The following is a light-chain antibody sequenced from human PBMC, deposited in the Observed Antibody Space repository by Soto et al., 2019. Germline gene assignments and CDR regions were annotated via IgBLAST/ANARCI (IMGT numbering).Light chain of an antibody. V-gene: IGKV3-15*01. CDR2: GAS. CDR3: QQYNEWPPQLN. J-gene: IGKJ4*01. CDR1: HSVSSK. Sequence: EILMTQSPATLSASVGERATLSCRASHSVSSKLAWYQQKPGQAPRLLIYGASTSATDIPARFSGSGSVTEFTLTIIRLQSEDFAVYYCQQYNEWPPQLNLGGGTKVEI.